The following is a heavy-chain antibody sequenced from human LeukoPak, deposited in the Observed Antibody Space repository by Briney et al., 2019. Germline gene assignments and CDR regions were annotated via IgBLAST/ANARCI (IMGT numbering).Heavy chain of an antibody. J-gene: IGHJ4*02. V-gene: IGHV1-8*03. D-gene: IGHD2-2*01. CDR3: ARYCSSSSCYASFDC. CDR1: GYTFTSYD. CDR2: MNPNSGNT. Sequence: ASVKVSCKASGYTFTSYDINWVRQATGQGLEWMGWMNPNSGNTGYAQKFQGRVTITRNTSISTAYMELSSLRSEDTAVYYCARYCSSSSCYASFDCWGQGTLVTVSS.